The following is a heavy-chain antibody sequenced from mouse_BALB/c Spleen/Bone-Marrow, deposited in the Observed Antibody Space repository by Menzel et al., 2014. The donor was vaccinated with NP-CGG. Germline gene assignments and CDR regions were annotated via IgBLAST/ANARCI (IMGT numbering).Heavy chain of an antibody. CDR2: ISNGGGST. V-gene: IGHV5-12-2*01. CDR3: ARHHGSYLYYAMDY. Sequence: DVKLVESGGGLVQPGGSLKLSCAASGSTFSSYTMSWVRQTPEKRLEWVAYISNGGGSTYYPDTVKGRFTISRDNAKNPLYLQMSSLKSEDTAMYYCARHHGSYLYYAMDYWGQGTSVTVSS. CDR1: GSTFSSYT. D-gene: IGHD1-1*02. J-gene: IGHJ4*01.